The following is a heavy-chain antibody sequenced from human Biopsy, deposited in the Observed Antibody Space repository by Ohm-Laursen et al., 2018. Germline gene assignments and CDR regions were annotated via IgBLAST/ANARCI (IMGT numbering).Heavy chain of an antibody. V-gene: IGHV4-59*01. D-gene: IGHD2-2*01. CDR1: GGSISGYH. CDR2: ISYTGGI. Sequence: GTLSLTCPVSGGSISGYHWSWIRKSPGKGLEWLAYISYTGGITSNPSLNGRATMSLETSKNQFSLRLIYVTAADTAVYYCARMPHFDYWGQGILVTVSS. CDR3: ARMPHFDY. J-gene: IGHJ4*02.